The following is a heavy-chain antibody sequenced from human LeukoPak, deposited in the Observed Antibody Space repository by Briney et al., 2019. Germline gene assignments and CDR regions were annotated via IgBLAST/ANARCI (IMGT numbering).Heavy chain of an antibody. V-gene: IGHV3-23*01. CDR1: GFTFSNYV. J-gene: IGHJ4*02. Sequence: PGGSLRLSCAASGFTFSNYVMSWVRQAPGKGLEWVSAISGLGDGTYNADSVKGRFTISRDNSKSTLYLQMNSLRDEDTAVYYCAKGSLGSWYYFDYWGQGTLVTVSS. D-gene: IGHD6-13*01. CDR2: ISGLGDGT. CDR3: AKGSLGSWYYFDY.